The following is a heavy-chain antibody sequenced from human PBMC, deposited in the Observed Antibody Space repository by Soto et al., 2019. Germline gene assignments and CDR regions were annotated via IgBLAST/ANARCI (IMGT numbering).Heavy chain of an antibody. D-gene: IGHD2-2*01. V-gene: IGHV3-23*01. Sequence: PGGSLRLSCAASGFTFSSYAMSWVRQAPGKGLEWVSAISGSGGSTYYADSVKGRFTISRDNSKNTLYLQMNSLRAEDTAVYYCAKGRGIVVVPARTDYWGQGTLVTVTS. CDR3: AKGRGIVVVPARTDY. J-gene: IGHJ4*02. CDR1: GFTFSSYA. CDR2: ISGSGGST.